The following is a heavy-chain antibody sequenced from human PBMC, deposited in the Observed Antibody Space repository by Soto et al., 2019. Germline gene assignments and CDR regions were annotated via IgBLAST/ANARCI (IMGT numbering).Heavy chain of an antibody. Sequence: QLQLQESGPGLVKPSETLSLTCTVSGGSISSSSYYWGWIRQPPGKGLEWIGSIYYSGSTYYNTSLTSRVPISVYTSKNQFSLKLSSVTAADTAVYYCARHDFWSGYAGLNWFDPWGQGTLVTVSS. CDR2: IYYSGST. CDR3: ARHDFWSGYAGLNWFDP. CDR1: GGSISSSSYY. J-gene: IGHJ5*02. D-gene: IGHD3-3*01. V-gene: IGHV4-39*01.